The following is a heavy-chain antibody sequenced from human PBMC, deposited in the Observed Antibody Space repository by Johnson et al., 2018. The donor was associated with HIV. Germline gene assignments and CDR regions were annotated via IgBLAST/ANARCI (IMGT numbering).Heavy chain of an antibody. CDR1: GFTFSSYG. Sequence: QVQLVESGGGVVQPGRSLRLSCAASGFTFSSYGMHWVRQAPGKGLEWVAVISYDGSNKYYADSVKGRFTISRENAKNSLYLQMNSLRAGDTAVYYCARWSADAFDIWGQGTMVTVSS. J-gene: IGHJ3*02. CDR2: ISYDGSNK. V-gene: IGHV3-30*03. CDR3: ARWSADAFDI.